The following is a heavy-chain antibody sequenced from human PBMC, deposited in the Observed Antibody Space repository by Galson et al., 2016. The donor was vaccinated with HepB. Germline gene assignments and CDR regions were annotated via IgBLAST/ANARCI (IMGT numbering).Heavy chain of an antibody. Sequence: SLRLSCAASGFTFSSYSMNWVRQAPGKGLEWVSSISSTTNYIYYADSVKGRFTISRDNAKNSVYLQMNSLRAEDTAVYYCANSLMISTSQGRGSTWGQGTLVTVSS. D-gene: IGHD3/OR15-3a*01. CDR2: ISSTTNYI. CDR3: ANSLMISTSQGRGST. J-gene: IGHJ4*02. V-gene: IGHV3-21*01. CDR1: GFTFSSYS.